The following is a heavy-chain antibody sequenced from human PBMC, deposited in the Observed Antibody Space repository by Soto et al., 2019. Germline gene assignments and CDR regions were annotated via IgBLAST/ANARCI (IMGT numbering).Heavy chain of an antibody. Sequence: ASVKVSCKVSGYTLTELSMHWVRQAPGKGLEWMGGFDPEDGETIYAQKFQGRVTMTEDTSTDTAYMELSSLRSEDTAVYYCATDDILTGYYCLGDRGQRTLVTVSS. D-gene: IGHD3-9*01. CDR2: FDPEDGET. CDR1: GYTLTELS. CDR3: ATDDILTGYYCLGD. J-gene: IGHJ4*02. V-gene: IGHV1-24*01.